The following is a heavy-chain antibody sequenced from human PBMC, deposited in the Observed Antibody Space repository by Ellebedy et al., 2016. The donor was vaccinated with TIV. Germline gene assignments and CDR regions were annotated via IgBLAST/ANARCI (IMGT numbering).Heavy chain of an antibody. CDR3: ARGGGSFSEY. Sequence: SETLSLTCTVSGGSISKYYWNWIRQPAGKGLEWIGRVYTSGNTNYNPSLKSRVTISIDTSKNQFSLKLNSVTAADTAVYYCARGGGSFSEYWGQGTLVTVSS. V-gene: IGHV4-4*07. J-gene: IGHJ4*02. CDR2: VYTSGNT. CDR1: GGSISKYY. D-gene: IGHD2-15*01.